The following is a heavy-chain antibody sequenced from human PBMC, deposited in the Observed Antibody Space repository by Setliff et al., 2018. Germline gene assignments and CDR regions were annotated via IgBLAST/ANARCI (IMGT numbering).Heavy chain of an antibody. J-gene: IGHJ4*02. D-gene: IGHD2-2*01. CDR2: MNPTSGNT. V-gene: IGHV1-8*01. Sequence: GASVKVSCKASGYTFTSYDINWVRQATGQGLEWMGWMNPTSGNTGYAQKFQGRVTMTRNTSISTAYMELSSLRSEDTAVYYCARLSCSSNSCPFDYWVQGTLVTVSS. CDR3: ARLSCSSNSCPFDY. CDR1: GYTFTSYD.